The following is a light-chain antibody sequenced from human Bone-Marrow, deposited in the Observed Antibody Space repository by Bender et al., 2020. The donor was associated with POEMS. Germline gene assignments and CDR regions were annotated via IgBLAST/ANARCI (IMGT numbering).Light chain of an antibody. V-gene: IGLV1-44*01. Sequence: QSVLTQPPSASGTPGQWVTISCSGSSSNLRSNSVNWYQQLPGTAPRLLIYNNDQRPSGVPDRFSGSKSGTSASLAISGLQSVDEADYYCAAWDDSLNGRVFGGGTKLTVL. J-gene: IGLJ3*02. CDR1: SSNLRSNS. CDR2: NND. CDR3: AAWDDSLNGRV.